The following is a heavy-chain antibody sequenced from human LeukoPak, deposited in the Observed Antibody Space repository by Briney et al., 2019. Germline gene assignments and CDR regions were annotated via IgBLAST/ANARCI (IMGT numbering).Heavy chain of an antibody. V-gene: IGHV4-34*01. J-gene: IGHJ4*02. CDR2: INHSGST. CDR1: GGSFSGYY. D-gene: IGHD6-19*01. CDR3: ARIFLGYSTGWYFDY. Sequence: SETLSLTCAVYGGSFSGYYWSWIRQPPGKVLEWVGEINHSGSTNYNPSLKSRVTMSVDTSKNQFSLNLSSVTALDTAVYYCARIFLGYSTGWYFDYWGQGTLVTVSS.